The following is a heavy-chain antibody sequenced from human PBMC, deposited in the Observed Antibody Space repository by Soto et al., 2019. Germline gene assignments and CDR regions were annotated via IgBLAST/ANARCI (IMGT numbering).Heavy chain of an antibody. Sequence: QVQLVQSGAEVKKPGSSVKVSCKASGGTFSSYAISWVRQAPGQGLEWMGGIIPIFGTANYAQKFQGRVTITADEXXSXAXXELSSLRSEDTAVYYCARDLRRITIFGVVIYGMDVWGQGTTVTVSS. CDR3: ARDLRRITIFGVVIYGMDV. CDR1: GGTFSSYA. J-gene: IGHJ6*02. CDR2: IIPIFGTA. V-gene: IGHV1-69*12. D-gene: IGHD3-3*01.